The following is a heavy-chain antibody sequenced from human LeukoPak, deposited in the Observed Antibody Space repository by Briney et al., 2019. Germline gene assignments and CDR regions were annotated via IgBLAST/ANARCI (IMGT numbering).Heavy chain of an antibody. V-gene: IGHV4-59*01. Sequence: SGTLSLTCTVSGGSLSSYYWSWIRQTPGKGLEXXXXIYYSGSTNYNPSLKSRVTISVDTSKNQFSLKLSSVTAADTAVYYCARILDILTGYYYYYYGMDVWGKGTTVTVSS. CDR1: GGSLSSYY. CDR2: IYYSGST. CDR3: ARILDILTGYYYYYYGMDV. D-gene: IGHD3-9*01. J-gene: IGHJ6*04.